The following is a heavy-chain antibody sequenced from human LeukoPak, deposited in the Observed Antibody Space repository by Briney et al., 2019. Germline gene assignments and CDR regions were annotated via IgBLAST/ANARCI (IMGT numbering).Heavy chain of an antibody. CDR3: ARSQTYYDFWSGYSGMDV. CDR2: IYYSGST. D-gene: IGHD3-3*01. Sequence: SETLSLTCAVYGGSFSSYYWSWIRQPPGKGLEWIGYIYYSGSTNYNPSLKSRVTISVDTSKNQFSLKLNSVTAADTAVYYCARSQTYYDFWSGYSGMDVWGQGTTVTVSS. V-gene: IGHV4-59*01. CDR1: GGSFSSYY. J-gene: IGHJ6*02.